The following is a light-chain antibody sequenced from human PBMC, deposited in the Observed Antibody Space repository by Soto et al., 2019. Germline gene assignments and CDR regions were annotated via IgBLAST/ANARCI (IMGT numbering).Light chain of an antibody. CDR1: SSNIGAGYD. Sequence: QSVLTQPPSVSGAPGQRVTICCTGSSSNIGAGYDVHWYQQLPGTAPKLLIFRNNNRPSGVPDRFSGSKSGTSASLAITGLQAEDEADYYCQSYDSSLSAYVFATGTKVTVL. CDR3: QSYDSSLSAYV. J-gene: IGLJ1*01. CDR2: RNN. V-gene: IGLV1-40*01.